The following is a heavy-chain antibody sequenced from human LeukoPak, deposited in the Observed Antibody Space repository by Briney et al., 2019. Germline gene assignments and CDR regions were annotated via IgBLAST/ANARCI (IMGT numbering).Heavy chain of an antibody. D-gene: IGHD6-13*01. J-gene: IGHJ5*02. CDR2: INPNSGGT. Sequence: ASVKVSCEASGYTFTGYYMHWVRQAPGQGLEWMGWINPNSGGTNYAQKFQGWVTMTRDTSISTAYMELSRLRSDDTAVYYCARGGGSSWSKIYNWFDPWGQGTLVTVSS. CDR1: GYTFTGYY. V-gene: IGHV1-2*04. CDR3: ARGGGSSWSKIYNWFDP.